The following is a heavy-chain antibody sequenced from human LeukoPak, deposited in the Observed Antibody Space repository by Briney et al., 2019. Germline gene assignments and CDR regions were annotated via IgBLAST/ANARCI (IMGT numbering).Heavy chain of an antibody. V-gene: IGHV3-48*01. Sequence: GGSLRLSCAASGFTFSSYSMNWVRQAPGKGLEWVSYISSSSSTIYYADSVKGRFTISRDNAKNSLYLQMNNLRAEDTAVYYCARLPGYYDSRGNFYWGQGTLVTVSS. D-gene: IGHD3-22*01. CDR1: GFTFSSYS. J-gene: IGHJ4*02. CDR2: ISSSSSTI. CDR3: ARLPGYYDSRGNFY.